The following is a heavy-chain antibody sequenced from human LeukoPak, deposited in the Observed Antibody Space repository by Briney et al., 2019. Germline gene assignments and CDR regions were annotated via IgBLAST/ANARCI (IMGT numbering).Heavy chain of an antibody. CDR2: ISWEGGST. Sequence: PGGSLRLSCAASGFTFSSYTMNWVRQAPGKGLEWVSLISWEGGSTYYADSVKGRFTISRDNSKNSLYLQMNSLRTEDTALYYCAKTRFRNKRLLRWYRGGYYFDYWGQGTLVTVSS. J-gene: IGHJ4*02. D-gene: IGHD4-23*01. CDR1: GFTFSSYT. CDR3: AKTRFRNKRLLRWYRGGYYFDY. V-gene: IGHV3-43*01.